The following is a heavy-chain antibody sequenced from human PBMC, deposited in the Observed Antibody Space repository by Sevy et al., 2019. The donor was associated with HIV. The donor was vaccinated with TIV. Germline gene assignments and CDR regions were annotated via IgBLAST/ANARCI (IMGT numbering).Heavy chain of an antibody. J-gene: IGHJ4*01. V-gene: IGHV1-18*01. D-gene: IGHD2-15*01. CDR3: ARAYCSGGRCYSLAY. Sequence: ASVKVSCKISGYTFSSYRITWVRQAPGQGLECMGWISPHNGDTNYGEKLQGRVTMITDTSTTTAYMELRNLRSDDTAVYYCARAYCSGGRCYSLAYWGQGTLVTVSS. CDR2: ISPHNGDT. CDR1: GYTFSSYR.